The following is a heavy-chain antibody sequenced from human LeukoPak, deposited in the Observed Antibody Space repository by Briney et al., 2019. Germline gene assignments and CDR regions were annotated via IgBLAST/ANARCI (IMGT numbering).Heavy chain of an antibody. CDR3: AKGPGYYDSSGYRIDAFDI. D-gene: IGHD3-22*01. CDR2: ISGSGGST. J-gene: IGHJ3*02. Sequence: GGSLRLSRAASGFTFSSYAMSWVRQAPGKGLEWVSAISGSGGSTYYADSVKGRFTISRDNSKNTLYLQMNSLRAEDTAVYYCAKGPGYYDSSGYRIDAFDIWGQGTMVTVSS. V-gene: IGHV3-23*01. CDR1: GFTFSSYA.